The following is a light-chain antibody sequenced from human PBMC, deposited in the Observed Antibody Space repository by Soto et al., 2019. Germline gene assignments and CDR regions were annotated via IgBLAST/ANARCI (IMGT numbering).Light chain of an antibody. CDR3: SSYTSSSIPYV. CDR1: NSDVGGYNF. CDR2: DVS. V-gene: IGLV2-14*01. Sequence: QSVLTQPASVSGSPGQSITISCTGTNSDVGGYNFVSWYQQHPGKAPKLMIYDVSNRPSGVSNRFSGSKSGNTASLNISGLQAEDDADYYCSSYTSSSIPYVFGIGTKLTVL. J-gene: IGLJ1*01.